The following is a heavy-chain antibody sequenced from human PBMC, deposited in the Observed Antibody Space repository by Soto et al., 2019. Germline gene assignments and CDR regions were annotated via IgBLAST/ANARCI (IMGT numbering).Heavy chain of an antibody. Sequence: SETLSLTCTVSCGSIISYYWSWIRQPPGRGLEWIGYIYYSGSTNYNPSLKSRVTISVDTSKNQFSLKLSSVTAADTAVYYCARGDDSSGYYPSYYFDYWGQGTLVTVSS. V-gene: IGHV4-59*01. J-gene: IGHJ4*02. CDR1: CGSIISYY. CDR2: IYYSGST. CDR3: ARGDDSSGYYPSYYFDY. D-gene: IGHD3-22*01.